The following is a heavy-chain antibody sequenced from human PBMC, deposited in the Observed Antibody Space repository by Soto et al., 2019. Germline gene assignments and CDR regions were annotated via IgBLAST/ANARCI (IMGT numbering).Heavy chain of an antibody. V-gene: IGHV3-23*01. CDR3: AKVRAPVVTQWYFDY. D-gene: IGHD2-21*02. CDR1: GFSFRESW. CDR2: ISGSGGST. J-gene: IGHJ4*02. Sequence: GGSLRLSCIASGFSFRESWMAWVRQAPGKGLEWVSAISGSGGSTYYADSVKGRFTISRDNSKNTLYLQMNSLRAEDTAVYYCAKVRAPVVTQWYFDYWGQGTLVTVSS.